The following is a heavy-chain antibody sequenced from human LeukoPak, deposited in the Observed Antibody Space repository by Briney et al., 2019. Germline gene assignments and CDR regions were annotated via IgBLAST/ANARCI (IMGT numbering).Heavy chain of an antibody. D-gene: IGHD6-19*01. CDR3: ARVPPYSSGWYLNGMDV. J-gene: IGHJ6*02. CDR2: ISAYNGNT. V-gene: IGHV1-18*01. CDR1: GYTFTSYG. Sequence: ASVKVSCKASGYTFTSYGISWVRQAPGQGLEWMGWISAYNGNTNHAQKLQGRVTMTTDTSTSTAYMELRSLRSDDTAVYYCARVPPYSSGWYLNGMDVWGQGTTVTVSS.